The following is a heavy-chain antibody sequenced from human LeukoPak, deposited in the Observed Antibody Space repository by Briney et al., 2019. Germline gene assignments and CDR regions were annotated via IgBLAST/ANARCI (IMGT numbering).Heavy chain of an antibody. J-gene: IGHJ4*02. CDR1: GFSLSTSGMC. D-gene: IGHD4-23*01. V-gene: IGHV2-70*11. CDR3: ARIPYGGNKKYYFDY. Sequence: SVPALVKPTQTLTLTCTFSGFSLSTSGMCVSWIRQPPGNALEGLARIDGDDDKYYSTSLKTRLTISKDTSKNQVVLTMTNMDPVDTATYYCARIPYGGNKKYYFDYWGQGTLVTVSS. CDR2: IDGDDDK.